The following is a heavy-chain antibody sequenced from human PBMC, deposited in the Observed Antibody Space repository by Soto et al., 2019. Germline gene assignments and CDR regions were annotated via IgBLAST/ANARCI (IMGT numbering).Heavy chain of an antibody. CDR1: GYTFTSYA. CDR3: ARTSGYYLYDY. Sequence: GASVKVSCKASGYTFTSYAMHWVHQRRTRRVRQAPGQRLEWMGWINAGNGNTKYSQKFQGRVTITRDTSASTAYMELSSLRSEDTAVYYCARTSGYYLYDYWGQGTLVTVSS. D-gene: IGHD3-22*01. V-gene: IGHV1-3*01. J-gene: IGHJ4*02. CDR2: INAGNGNT.